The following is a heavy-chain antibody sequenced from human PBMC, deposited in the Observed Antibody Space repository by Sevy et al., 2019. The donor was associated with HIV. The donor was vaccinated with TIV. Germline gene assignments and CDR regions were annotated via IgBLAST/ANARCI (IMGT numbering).Heavy chain of an antibody. CDR1: GGSISSYY. D-gene: IGHD2-2*01. V-gene: IGHV4-59*01. CDR2: IYYSGST. CDR3: AGRICSSTSCYRGLFDY. J-gene: IGHJ4*02. Sequence: SETLSLTFTVSGGSISSYYWSWIRQPPGKGLEWIGYIYYSGSTNYNPSLKSRVTISVDTSKNQFSLKLSSVTAADTAVYYCAGRICSSTSCYRGLFDYWGQGTLVTVSS.